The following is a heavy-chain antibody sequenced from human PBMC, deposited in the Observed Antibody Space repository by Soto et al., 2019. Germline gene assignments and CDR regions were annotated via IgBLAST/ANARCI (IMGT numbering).Heavy chain of an antibody. J-gene: IGHJ3*02. Sequence: ASVKVSCKASGYTFTVYYRHWVRQAPGQGLEWMGWINPNSGGTNYAQKFQGWVTMTRDTSISTAYMELSRLRSDDTAVYYCARGDMVEMATIGFDAFDIWGQGTMVTVSS. CDR2: INPNSGGT. CDR3: ARGDMVEMATIGFDAFDI. D-gene: IGHD5-12*01. V-gene: IGHV1-2*04. CDR1: GYTFTVYY.